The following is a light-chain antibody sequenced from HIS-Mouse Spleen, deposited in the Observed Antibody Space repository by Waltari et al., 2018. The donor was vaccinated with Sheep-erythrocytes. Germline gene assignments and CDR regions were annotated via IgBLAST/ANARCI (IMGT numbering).Light chain of an antibody. Sequence: QSALTQPRSVSGSPGQSVTISCTGTSSDVGGYNYVSWYQQHPGKAPKLMIYDVSKRPSGVPDRFSGSRSRHTASLTISGLQAEDEADYYCCSYAGSYSLVFGGGTKLTVL. J-gene: IGLJ2*01. CDR3: CSYAGSYSLV. CDR1: SSDVGGYNY. V-gene: IGLV2-11*01. CDR2: DVS.